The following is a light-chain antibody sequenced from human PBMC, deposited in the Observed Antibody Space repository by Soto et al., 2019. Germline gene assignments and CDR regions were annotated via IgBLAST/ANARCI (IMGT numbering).Light chain of an antibody. V-gene: IGLV6-57*04. Sequence: NFMLTQPHSVSESPGKTVTVSCTRSSGNIASNSVQWYQQRPDSAPILIIYENDRRPSGVPDRFSGSIDGSSNSASLTISGLKTEDEADYYCQSSDFMTWAFGGGTKVTVL. CDR3: QSSDFMTWA. J-gene: IGLJ3*02. CDR2: END. CDR1: SGNIASNS.